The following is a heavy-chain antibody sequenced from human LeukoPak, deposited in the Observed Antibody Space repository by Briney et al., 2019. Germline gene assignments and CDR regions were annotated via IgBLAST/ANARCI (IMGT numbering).Heavy chain of an antibody. CDR3: ARRRRGRAAAGTGWFDP. Sequence: GSLRLSCAASGFTFSSYAMSWVRQPPGKGLEWIGEINHSGSTNYNPSLKSRVTISVDTSKNQFSLKLSSVTAADTAVYYCARRRRGRAAAGTGWFDPWGQGTLVTVSS. D-gene: IGHD6-13*01. V-gene: IGHV4-34*01. J-gene: IGHJ5*02. CDR2: INHSGST. CDR1: GFTFSSYA.